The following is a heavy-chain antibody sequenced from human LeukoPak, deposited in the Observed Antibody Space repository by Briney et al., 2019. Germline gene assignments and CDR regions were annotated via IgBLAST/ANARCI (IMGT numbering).Heavy chain of an antibody. Sequence: GGSLRLSCAASRFTFSSYSMNWVRQAPGKGLEWVSYISRSITTIYYADSVKGRFTISRDNAKNSLYLQMNSLRAEDTAVYYCARDPYSGSYGNYYYYFMDVWGKGTTVTISS. CDR1: RFTFSSYS. V-gene: IGHV3-48*04. J-gene: IGHJ6*03. D-gene: IGHD1-26*01. CDR3: ARDPYSGSYGNYYYYFMDV. CDR2: ISRSITTI.